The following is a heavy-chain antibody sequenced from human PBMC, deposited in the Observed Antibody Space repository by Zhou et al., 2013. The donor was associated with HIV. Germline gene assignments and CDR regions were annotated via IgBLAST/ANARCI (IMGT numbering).Heavy chain of an antibody. CDR3: ARDFYDFDGPFDY. Sequence: QVQLVQSGAEVKKPGSSVKVSCKASGGTFSTSAINWVRQAPGQGLEWMGGIIPIFGTANYAQKFQGRVTITTDESTSTAYMELSNLTSEDTAIYYCARDFYDFDGPFDYWGQGTLLIVSS. V-gene: IGHV1-69*05. CDR2: IIPIFGTA. CDR1: GGTFSTSA. J-gene: IGHJ4*02. D-gene: IGHD3-3*01.